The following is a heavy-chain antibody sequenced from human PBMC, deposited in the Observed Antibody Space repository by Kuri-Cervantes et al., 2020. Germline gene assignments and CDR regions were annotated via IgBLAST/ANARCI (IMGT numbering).Heavy chain of an antibody. V-gene: IGHV1-2*02. CDR2: LNPKSGGT. CDR3: ARGLMNIGPPVYMDV. D-gene: IGHD2-8*01. Sequence: ASVKVSCKASGYIFTDYYIHWVRQAPGQGLEWMGWLNPKSGGTNYAQKFQGGVTMTRDTSITTAFMDLTRLTYDDTAVYYCARGLMNIGPPVYMDVWGKGTTVTVSS. J-gene: IGHJ6*03. CDR1: GYIFTDYY.